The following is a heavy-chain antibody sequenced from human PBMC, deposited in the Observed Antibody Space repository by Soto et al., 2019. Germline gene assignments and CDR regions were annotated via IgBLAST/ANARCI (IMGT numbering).Heavy chain of an antibody. D-gene: IGHD1-26*01. V-gene: IGHV1-18*01. J-gene: IGHJ6*02. CDR1: GYTFSHYG. Sequence: ASVKVTFKASGYTFSHYGIGWVRQAPGQGLEWMGWISAYNGNRHFAEGLRGRITMTTNTTTSTADMELRSLSSDDTAVYYCARGGQECSNSGCGYIYDGMDVWGQGTTVTVSS. CDR2: ISAYNGNR. CDR3: ARGGQECSNSGCGYIYDGMDV.